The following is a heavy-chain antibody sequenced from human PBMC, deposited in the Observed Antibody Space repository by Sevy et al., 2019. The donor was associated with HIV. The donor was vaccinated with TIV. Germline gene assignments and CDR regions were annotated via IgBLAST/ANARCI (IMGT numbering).Heavy chain of an antibody. CDR3: AKQMGVAGPYFDL. J-gene: IGHJ4*02. CDR1: EFTFSSYP. V-gene: IGHV3-23*01. CDR2: ISESGDRT. Sequence: GGSLRLSCAASEFTFSSYPITWVRQAPGKGLEWVSGISESGDRTAYADSVKGRFAMSRDNSNNMLSLQMTSLRAEDTAVYYCAKQMGVAGPYFDLWGQGTLVTVSS. D-gene: IGHD1-26*01.